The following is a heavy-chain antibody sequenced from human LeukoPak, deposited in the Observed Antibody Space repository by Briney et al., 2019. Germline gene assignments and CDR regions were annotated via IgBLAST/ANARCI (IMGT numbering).Heavy chain of an antibody. Sequence: PGGSLRLSCAASGFTFSSYWMSWVRQAPGKGLEWVANIKQDGSEKYYVDSVKGRFTISRDNAKNSLYLQMNSLRAEDTAVYYCGRVLDFWSGSADYWGQGTLVTVSS. CDR3: GRVLDFWSGSADY. D-gene: IGHD3-3*01. CDR1: GFTFSSYW. CDR2: IKQDGSEK. V-gene: IGHV3-7*01. J-gene: IGHJ4*02.